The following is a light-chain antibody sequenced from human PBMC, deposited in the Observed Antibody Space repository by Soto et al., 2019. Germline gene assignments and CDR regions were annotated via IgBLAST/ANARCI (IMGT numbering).Light chain of an antibody. Sequence: EIVLTQSPGTLSLSPGERATLSCRASQSVSTNQLAWYQQKPGQAPRLLIYGASSRATGIADRFSGSGSGTDFTLTISSLEPEDFAVYYCQQRSNGPITFGQGTRLEIK. V-gene: IGKV3D-20*02. CDR1: QSVSTNQ. CDR2: GAS. J-gene: IGKJ5*01. CDR3: QQRSNGPIT.